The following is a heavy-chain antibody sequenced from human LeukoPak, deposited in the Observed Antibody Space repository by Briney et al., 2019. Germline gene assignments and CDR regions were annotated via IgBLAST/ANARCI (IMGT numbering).Heavy chain of an antibody. V-gene: IGHV3-74*01. CDR2: INSDGSST. D-gene: IGHD6-13*01. CDR1: GFTFSSYW. CDR3: ARVYSSSWYSDY. J-gene: IGHJ4*02. Sequence: GGSLRLSCAASGFTFSSYWMHWVRQAPGKGLVWVSRINSDGSSTSYADSVKGRFTISRDNAKNTLYLQMNSLRVEDTAVYYCARVYSSSWYSDYWGQGTLVTVSS.